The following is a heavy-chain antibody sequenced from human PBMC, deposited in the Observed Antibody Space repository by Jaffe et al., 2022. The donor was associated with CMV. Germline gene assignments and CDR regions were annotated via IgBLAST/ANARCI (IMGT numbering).Heavy chain of an antibody. V-gene: IGHV3-11*01. D-gene: IGHD1-1*01. CDR1: GFMFSDFY. Sequence: QVQLVESGGGLVKPGGSLRLSCAASGFMFSDFYMSWIRQAPGKGLEWLAYISSSGTPIYHADSVKGRFTVSRDNAKNSLYLQMNSLRADDTAEYYCARDQHWRDFHHAFDLWGQGTLVTVSS. CDR3: ARDQHWRDFHHAFDL. CDR2: ISSSGTPI. J-gene: IGHJ3*01.